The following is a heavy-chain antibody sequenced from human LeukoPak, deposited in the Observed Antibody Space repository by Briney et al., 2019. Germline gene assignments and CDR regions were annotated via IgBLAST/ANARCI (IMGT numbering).Heavy chain of an antibody. CDR2: ISDSGVST. CDR3: AKPKGGSSSGGYYFDY. Sequence: GGSLRLSCAASGFTFSSYAMSWVRQAPGMGLEWVSGISDSGVSTYYADSVKGRFTISRDNSKNTLNLQMNSLRAEDTAVYYCAKPKGGSSSGGYYFDYWGQGTLVTVSS. D-gene: IGHD6-6*01. CDR1: GFTFSSYA. V-gene: IGHV3-23*01. J-gene: IGHJ4*02.